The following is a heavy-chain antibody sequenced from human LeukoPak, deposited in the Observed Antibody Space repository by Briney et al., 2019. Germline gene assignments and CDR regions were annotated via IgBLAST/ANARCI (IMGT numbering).Heavy chain of an antibody. CDR1: GGSISTSNYY. J-gene: IGHJ3*02. Sequence: SETLSLTCTVSGGSISTSNYYWGWIRQPPGKGLEWIGNIFYSGSTYYNPSLKSRVTISVDTSKNQFSLKLSSVTAADTAVYSCARGSLKYYYDSSGRHAFDIWGQGTMVTVSS. CDR2: IFYSGST. V-gene: IGHV4-39*07. D-gene: IGHD3-22*01. CDR3: ARGSLKYYYDSSGRHAFDI.